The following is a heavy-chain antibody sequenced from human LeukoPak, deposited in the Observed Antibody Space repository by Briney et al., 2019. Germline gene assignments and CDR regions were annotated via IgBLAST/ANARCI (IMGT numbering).Heavy chain of an antibody. CDR2: IYTSGST. D-gene: IGHD6-13*01. CDR1: GGSISSYY. J-gene: IGHJ5*02. Sequence: TSETLSLTCTVSGGSISSYYWSWTRQPAGKGLEWIGRIYTSGSTNYNPSLKSRVTMSVDTSKNQFSLKLSSVTAADTAVYYCARVKSFGGAAGFRWFDPWGQGTLVTVSS. CDR3: ARVKSFGGAAGFRWFDP. V-gene: IGHV4-4*07.